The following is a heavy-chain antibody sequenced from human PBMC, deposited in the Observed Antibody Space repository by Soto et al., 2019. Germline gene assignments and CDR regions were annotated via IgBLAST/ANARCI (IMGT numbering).Heavy chain of an antibody. CDR1: GFTFDDYA. J-gene: IGHJ5*02. V-gene: IGHV3-9*01. Sequence: PGGSLRLSCAASGFTFDDYAMHWVRQAPGKGLEWVSGISWNSGSIGYADSVKGRFTISRDNAKNSLYLQMNSLRAEDTALYYCAKTARRYSGYDYSWFDPWGQGTLVTVSS. CDR2: ISWNSGSI. CDR3: AKTARRYSGYDYSWFDP. D-gene: IGHD5-12*01.